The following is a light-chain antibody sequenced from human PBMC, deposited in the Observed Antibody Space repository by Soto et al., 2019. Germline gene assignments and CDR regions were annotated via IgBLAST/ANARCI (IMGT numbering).Light chain of an antibody. CDR3: QQYHSYPYT. J-gene: IGKJ2*01. V-gene: IGKV1-5*03. Sequence: DIQMTQSPSTLSASVGDRVTITCRASQRLSSWLAWYQQKPGKAPKLLIYKASTLQSGVPSRFSGSGSGTEFTLTISSLQPDDFATYYCQQYHSYPYTFGQGTKLEIK. CDR2: KAS. CDR1: QRLSSW.